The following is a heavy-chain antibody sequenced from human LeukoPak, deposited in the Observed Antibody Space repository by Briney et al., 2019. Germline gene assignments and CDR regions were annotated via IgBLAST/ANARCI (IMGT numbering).Heavy chain of an antibody. Sequence: PSETLSLTCTVSGGSISSNYWSWIRQPPGKGLEWIGYIYYRGSTNYNPSLKSRVTISVDTSKNQFSLKLGSVTAADTAIYYCARRFRPGNSSSWYIFDYWGQGTLVTVSS. D-gene: IGHD6-13*01. CDR2: IYYRGST. V-gene: IGHV4-59*08. CDR3: ARRFRPGNSSSWYIFDY. CDR1: GGSISSNY. J-gene: IGHJ4*02.